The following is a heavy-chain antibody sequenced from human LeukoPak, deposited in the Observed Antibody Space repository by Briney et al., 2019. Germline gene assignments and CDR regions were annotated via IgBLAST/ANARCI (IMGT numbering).Heavy chain of an antibody. V-gene: IGHV3-48*04. J-gene: IGHJ1*01. Sequence: GGSLRLSCAASGFTFRSYSMNWVRQAPGKGLEWVSYISSSGGTIYYADSVKGRFTVSRDNAKNSLYLQMNSLRAEDTAVYYCAKVNIAAAGAWGQGTLVTVSS. CDR3: AKVNIAAAGA. D-gene: IGHD6-13*01. CDR2: ISSSGGTI. CDR1: GFTFRSYS.